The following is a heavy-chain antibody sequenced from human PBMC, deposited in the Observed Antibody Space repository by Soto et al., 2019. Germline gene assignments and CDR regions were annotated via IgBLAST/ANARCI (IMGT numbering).Heavy chain of an antibody. J-gene: IGHJ6*02. CDR1: GFTFCSYS. Sequence: GGALRVSCAASGFTFCSYSMNWVRQAPGKGLEWVSSISSSSSYIYYADSVKGRFTISRDNAKNSLYLQMNSLRAEDTAVYYCARGGNSSSWYYYYYYYYGMDVWGQGTTVTVSS. D-gene: IGHD6-13*01. CDR2: ISSSSSYI. V-gene: IGHV3-21*01. CDR3: ARGGNSSSWYYYYYYYYGMDV.